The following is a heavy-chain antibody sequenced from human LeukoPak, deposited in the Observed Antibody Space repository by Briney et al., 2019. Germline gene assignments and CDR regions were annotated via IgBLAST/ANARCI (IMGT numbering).Heavy chain of an antibody. CDR3: ATGIYYYYGMDV. CDR1: GFTFSDCY. CDR2: ISSSSSYT. D-gene: IGHD1-1*01. J-gene: IGHJ6*04. V-gene: IGHV3-11*06. Sequence: PGGSLRLSCAASGFTFSDCYMSWIRQAPGKGLEWVSYISSSSSYTNYADSVKGRFTISRDNAKNSLYLQMNSLRAEDTAVYYCATGIYYYYGMDVWGKGTAVTVSS.